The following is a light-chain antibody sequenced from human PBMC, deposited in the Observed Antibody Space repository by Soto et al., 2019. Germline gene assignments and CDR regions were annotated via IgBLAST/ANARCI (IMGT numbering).Light chain of an antibody. CDR1: QSVPKNY. Sequence: EIVLTQSPGTLSLSPGERATLSCRASQSVPKNYLAWYQQKPGQAPRLLIHDASSRATGIPDRSSGSGSGTDFTLTISRLEPEDFAVYYCQQCSTSPLTFGGGTKVEIK. J-gene: IGKJ4*01. V-gene: IGKV3-20*01. CDR2: DAS. CDR3: QQCSTSPLT.